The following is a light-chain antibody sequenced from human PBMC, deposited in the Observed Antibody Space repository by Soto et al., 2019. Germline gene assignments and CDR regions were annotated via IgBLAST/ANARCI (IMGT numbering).Light chain of an antibody. J-gene: IGKJ2*01. CDR3: QQYNNWPPYT. V-gene: IGKV3-15*01. CDR1: QSVSSN. Sequence: EIVMTQSPATLSVSPGERATLSCRASQSVSSNLAWYQQIPGQAPRLLIYGTSTRAAGIPARFSGSGSGTEFTITISNLQSEDFAVYYCQQYNNWPPYTFGQGTKLEIK. CDR2: GTS.